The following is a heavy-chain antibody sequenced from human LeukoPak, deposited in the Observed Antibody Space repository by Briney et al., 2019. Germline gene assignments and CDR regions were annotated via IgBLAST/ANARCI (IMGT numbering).Heavy chain of an antibody. V-gene: IGHV4-39*01. CDR1: GGSISSSSYY. CDR2: IYYSGST. CDR3: ARILTMVRGVAPYYYMDV. J-gene: IGHJ6*03. Sequence: SETLSLTCTVSGGSISSSSYYWGWIRQPPGKGLEWIGSIYYSGSTYYNPSLKSRVTISVDTSKNQFSLKLSSVTAADSADYYCARILTMVRGVAPYYYMDVWGKGTTVTVSS. D-gene: IGHD3-10*01.